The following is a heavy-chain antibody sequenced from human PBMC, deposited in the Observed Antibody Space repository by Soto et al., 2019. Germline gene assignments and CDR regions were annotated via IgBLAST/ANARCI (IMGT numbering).Heavy chain of an antibody. J-gene: IGHJ6*02. D-gene: IGHD4-17*01. CDR3: ARYPTLTDYFFHGMDV. Sequence: GESLKISCKGSGYTFTNYWIVWGRQIPWKGLEWMGIIYPGDSDTRYSPSFQGQVTISADRSISTAYLQWSSLKASDTGMYYCARYPTLTDYFFHGMDVWGQGTTVTVSS. CDR2: IYPGDSDT. V-gene: IGHV5-51*01. CDR1: GYTFTNYW.